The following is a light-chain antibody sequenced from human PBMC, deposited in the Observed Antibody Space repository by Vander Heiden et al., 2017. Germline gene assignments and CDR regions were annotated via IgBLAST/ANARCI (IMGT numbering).Light chain of an antibody. CDR2: WAS. CDR3: QQEDSTPCT. Sequence: DIVMTQSPDSLAVSLGERATINCKSSQSVLYSSNNKNYLAWYQQKPGQPPKLLIYWASTRESGVPDRFSGRGSGTDFTLTISSLQAEDVAVYYCQQEDSTPCTFGQGTKMXIK. CDR1: QSVLYSSNNKNY. V-gene: IGKV4-1*01. J-gene: IGKJ2*02.